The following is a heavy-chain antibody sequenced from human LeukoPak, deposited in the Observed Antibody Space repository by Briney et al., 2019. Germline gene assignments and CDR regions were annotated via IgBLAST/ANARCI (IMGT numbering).Heavy chain of an antibody. CDR1: GYTFTGYY. CDR3: ARDPIPKYIAARPAWFDP. V-gene: IGHV1-2*02. D-gene: IGHD6-6*01. CDR2: INPNSGGT. J-gene: IGHJ5*02. Sequence: ASVKVSCKASGYTFTGYYMHGVRQAPGQGLEWMGWINPNSGGTNYAQKFQGRVTMTRDTSISTAYMELSRLRSDDTAVYYCARDPIPKYIAARPAWFDPWGQGTLVTVSS.